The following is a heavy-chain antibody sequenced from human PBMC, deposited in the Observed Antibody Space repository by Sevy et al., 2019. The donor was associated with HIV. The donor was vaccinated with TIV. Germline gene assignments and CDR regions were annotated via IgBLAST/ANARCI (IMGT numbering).Heavy chain of an antibody. Sequence: GESLTISCAASGFTFDDYTMHWVRQAPGKGLEWVSLISWDGGSTYYADSVKGRFTISRDNSKNSLYLQMNSLRTEDTALYYCAKGSPRGWEQWLVEVGFDPWGQGTLVTVSS. D-gene: IGHD6-19*01. J-gene: IGHJ5*02. CDR2: ISWDGGST. CDR1: GFTFDDYT. CDR3: AKGSPRGWEQWLVEVGFDP. V-gene: IGHV3-43*01.